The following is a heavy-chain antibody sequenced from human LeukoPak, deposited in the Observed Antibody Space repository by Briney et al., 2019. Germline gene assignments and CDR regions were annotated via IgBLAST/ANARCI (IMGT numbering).Heavy chain of an antibody. CDR3: ARGRGYSESDAFDI. CDR1: GGTFSSYA. V-gene: IGHV1-69*01. D-gene: IGHD5-18*01. CDR2: IIPIFGTA. Sequence: SVKVSCKASGGTFSSYAISWVRQAPGQGLEWMGGIIPIFGTANYAQKFQGRVTITADESTSTAYMELSSLRSEDTAVYYCARGRGYSESDAFDIWGQGTMVTVSS. J-gene: IGHJ3*02.